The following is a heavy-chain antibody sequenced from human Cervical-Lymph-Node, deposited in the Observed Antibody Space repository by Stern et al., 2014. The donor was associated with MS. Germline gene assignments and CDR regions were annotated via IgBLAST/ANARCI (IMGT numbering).Heavy chain of an antibody. J-gene: IGHJ4*02. CDR1: GYTFTSYW. Sequence: EVQLVESGPEVKRPGESLKISCKASGYTFTSYWIGWVRQMPGKGLEWIAIIFPGGSDIRYSPSCQGQVPISADNSSSTAYLQWNNLKASDTAIYYCARQRYFDYWGQGTLVTVSS. CDR2: IFPGGSDI. V-gene: IGHV5-51*01. CDR3: ARQRYFDY.